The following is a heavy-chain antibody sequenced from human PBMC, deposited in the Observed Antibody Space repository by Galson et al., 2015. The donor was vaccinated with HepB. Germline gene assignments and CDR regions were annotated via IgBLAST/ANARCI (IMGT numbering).Heavy chain of an antibody. V-gene: IGHV3-48*01. J-gene: IGHJ4*02. CDR3: ARGAGFIGLL. Sequence: SLRLSCAASGFTFNSYSMNWVRQAPGKGLEWVSYISSSSSTIYYADSVKGRFSISRDNAKNSLYLQLNSLRAEDTAVYYCARGAGFIGLLWGQGTLVTVSS. CDR1: GFTFNSYS. CDR2: ISSSSSTI. D-gene: IGHD2-21*01.